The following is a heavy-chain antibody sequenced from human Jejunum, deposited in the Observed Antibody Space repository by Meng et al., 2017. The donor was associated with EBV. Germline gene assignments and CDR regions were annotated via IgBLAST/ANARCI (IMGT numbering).Heavy chain of an antibody. V-gene: IGHV4-30-2*01. CDR1: GGSISSGGYS. Sequence: QLHVQESGSGLVNPSETLSLTCAVSGGSISSGGYSWHWIRQPPGKGLQWIGYIYYSGSAFYNPSLKSRVTLSVDRSKNQFSLNLSSVTAADTAVYYCARGAYFDYWGQGTLVTVSS. CDR2: IYYSGSA. J-gene: IGHJ4*02. CDR3: ARGAYFDY.